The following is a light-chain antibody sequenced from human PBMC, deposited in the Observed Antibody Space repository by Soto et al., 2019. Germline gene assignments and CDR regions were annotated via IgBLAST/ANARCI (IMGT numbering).Light chain of an antibody. J-gene: IGKJ3*01. CDR1: QSISSY. V-gene: IGKV1-39*01. CDR2: AAS. CDR3: QQRYSTPFP. Sequence: DIQMTQSPSSLSASVGDRVTITCRASQSISSYLNWYQQKPGKAPKLLIYAASSLQSGVPSRLRGRGSRTDFTLPIRRLQPEYFATYYCQQRYSTPFPFGPENKVDI.